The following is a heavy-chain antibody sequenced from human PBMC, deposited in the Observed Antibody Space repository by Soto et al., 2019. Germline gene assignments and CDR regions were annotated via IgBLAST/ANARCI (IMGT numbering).Heavy chain of an antibody. CDR2: VHYYGST. CDR3: ARLPHHMARECYFDI. Sequence: QLQLQESGPGLVKPSETLSLTCTVSGDSISSTNYYWGWIRQPPGKGLEWIGIVHYYGSTYYNPSLKSRLTISVDTSRVSLKLTSVTAADTALYYCARLPHHMARECYFDIWGPGTLVTVSS. D-gene: IGHD3-10*01. CDR1: GDSISSTNYY. V-gene: IGHV4-39*01. J-gene: IGHJ4*02.